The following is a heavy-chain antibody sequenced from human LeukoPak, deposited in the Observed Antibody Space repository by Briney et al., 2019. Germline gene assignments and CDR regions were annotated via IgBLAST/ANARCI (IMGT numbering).Heavy chain of an antibody. CDR1: GYTLTELS. CDR3: ARDFGSGVFDP. V-gene: IGHV1-24*01. D-gene: IGHD3-10*01. CDR2: FDPEDGET. Sequence: ASVTVSCKVSGYTLTELSMHWVRQAPGKGLEWMGGFDPEDGETIYAQKFQGRVTMTEDTSTDTAYMELSSLRSEDTTIYYCARDFGSGVFDPWGQGTLVTVSS. J-gene: IGHJ5*02.